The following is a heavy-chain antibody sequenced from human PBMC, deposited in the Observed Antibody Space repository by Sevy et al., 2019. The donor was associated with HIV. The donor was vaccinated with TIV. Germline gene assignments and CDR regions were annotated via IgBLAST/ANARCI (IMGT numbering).Heavy chain of an antibody. D-gene: IGHD6-13*01. CDR3: ARDRGGSWKIFDY. J-gene: IGHJ4*02. CDR1: GGSISSYY. Sequence: SETLSLTCTVSGGSISSYYWSWIRQPPGKGLEWIGYIYYSGSTNYNPSLKSRVTISVDTSKNKFSLKLSSVTAADTAVYYCARDRGGSWKIFDYWGQGTLVTVSS. V-gene: IGHV4-59*01. CDR2: IYYSGST.